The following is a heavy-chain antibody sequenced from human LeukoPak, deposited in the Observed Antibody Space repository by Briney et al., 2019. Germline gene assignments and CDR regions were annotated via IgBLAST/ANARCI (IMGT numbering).Heavy chain of an antibody. D-gene: IGHD6-19*01. CDR1: GFTVSSNF. CDR3: AKVASDSSGWYHFDY. J-gene: IGHJ4*02. CDR2: IYGGGNT. V-gene: IGHV3-53*01. Sequence: GGSLRLSCAASGFTVSSNFMGWVRQAPGKGLEWVSVIYGGGNTDSADSVKGRFTISSDNSKNTLYLQMNSLRAEDTAVYYCAKVASDSSGWYHFDYWGQGTLVTVSS.